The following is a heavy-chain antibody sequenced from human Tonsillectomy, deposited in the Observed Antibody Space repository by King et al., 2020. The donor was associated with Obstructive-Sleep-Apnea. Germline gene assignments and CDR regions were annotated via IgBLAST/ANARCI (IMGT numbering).Heavy chain of an antibody. CDR1: GGSLSNYA. CDR3: ARAGTVTHNPHFGMDV. CDR2: IIPLFGIA. Sequence: VQLVESGAEVKKPGSAVKVSCKASGGSLSNYAVSWVRQAPGQGLEWMGGIIPLFGIANYAQSFQDRVTITAAGSTVTAYLELNSLRSGDTAIYYCARAGTVTHNPHFGMDVWGQGTTVTVS. V-gene: IGHV1-69*01. D-gene: IGHD4-17*01. J-gene: IGHJ6*02.